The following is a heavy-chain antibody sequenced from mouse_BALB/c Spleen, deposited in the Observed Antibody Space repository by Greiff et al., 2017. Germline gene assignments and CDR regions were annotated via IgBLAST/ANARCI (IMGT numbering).Heavy chain of an antibody. Sequence: VQLQQSGAELVRPGSSVKISCKASGYAFSSYWMNWVKQRPGQGLEWIGQIYPGDGDTNYNGKFKGKATLTADKSSSTAYMQLSSLTSEDSAVYFCARWYYGSSSDYWGQGTTLTVSS. CDR3: ARWYYGSSSDY. J-gene: IGHJ2*01. CDR2: IYPGDGDT. CDR1: GYAFSSYW. D-gene: IGHD1-1*01. V-gene: IGHV1-80*01.